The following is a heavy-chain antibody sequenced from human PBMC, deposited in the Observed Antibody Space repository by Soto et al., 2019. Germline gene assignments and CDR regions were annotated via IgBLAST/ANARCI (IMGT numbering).Heavy chain of an antibody. J-gene: IGHJ4*02. D-gene: IGHD2-15*01. CDR1: GYTFTSYY. Sequence: EASVKVSCKASGYTFTSYYMHWVRQAPGQGLEWVGIINPSGGSTSYAQKFQGRVTMTRDTSTSTVYMELSSLRSEDTAVYYCARRGYCSGGSCYSSGFDYWGQGTLVTVSS. CDR2: INPSGGST. V-gene: IGHV1-46*01. CDR3: ARRGYCSGGSCYSSGFDY.